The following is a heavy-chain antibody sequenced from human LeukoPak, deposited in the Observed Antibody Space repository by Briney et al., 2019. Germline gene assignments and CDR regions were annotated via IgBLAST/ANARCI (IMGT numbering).Heavy chain of an antibody. CDR3: AKDRPNYYGSNGHYYKLNGDC. CDR1: GFTFSSYA. CDR2: ITSSGAAT. J-gene: IGHJ4*02. V-gene: IGHV3-23*01. D-gene: IGHD3-22*01. Sequence: GGPLRLSCAASGFTFSSYAMSWVRQAPGKGLEWVSSITSSGAATYYADSVKGRFTISRDNSDNTLYLQMNSPRAEDTAVYYCAKDRPNYYGSNGHYYKLNGDCWGQGTLVTVSS.